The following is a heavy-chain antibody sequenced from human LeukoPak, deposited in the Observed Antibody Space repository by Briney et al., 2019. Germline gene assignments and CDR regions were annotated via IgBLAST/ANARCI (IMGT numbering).Heavy chain of an antibody. J-gene: IGHJ4*02. Sequence: PGGSLRLSCVVSGSTFNYWMDWVRQAPGKGLEWVAFIKQDGSETYYVDSVKGRFTISRDDAKNSLHLQMNSLRSEDTAVYYCASRGDLSWFGALRHWSQGTRVTVSS. V-gene: IGHV3-7*01. CDR2: IKQDGSET. D-gene: IGHD3-16*02. CDR3: ASRGDLSWFGALRH. CDR1: GSTFNYW.